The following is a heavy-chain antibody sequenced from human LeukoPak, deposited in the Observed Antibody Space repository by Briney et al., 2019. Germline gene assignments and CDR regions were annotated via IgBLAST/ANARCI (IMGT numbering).Heavy chain of an antibody. CDR3: AREYCSGGNCYSDAFDI. V-gene: IGHV3-21*01. CDR1: GFTFSSYS. J-gene: IGHJ3*02. CDR2: ISSSSSYI. Sequence: GGSLRLSCAASGFTFSSYSMNWVGQAPGKGLEGVSSISSSSSYIYYADSVKGRFTISRDNAKNSLYLQMNSLRVEDTPVYYCAREYCSGGNCYSDAFDIWGQGTMVTVSS. D-gene: IGHD2-15*01.